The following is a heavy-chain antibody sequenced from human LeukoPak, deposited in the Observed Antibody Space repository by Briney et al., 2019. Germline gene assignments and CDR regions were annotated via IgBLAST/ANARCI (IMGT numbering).Heavy chain of an antibody. CDR2: ISADGGST. CDR3: AKGSGKFDY. J-gene: IGHJ4*02. V-gene: IGHV3-43*02. CDR1: GLNFDDSA. Sequence: PGGSLRLSCVASGLNFDDSAMHWVRQAPGKGLEWVSFISADGGSTCSADGVKGRFRIYRDNSKNSLYLQMNSLRSEDYSMCYCAKGSGKFDYWGQGALVGVSS.